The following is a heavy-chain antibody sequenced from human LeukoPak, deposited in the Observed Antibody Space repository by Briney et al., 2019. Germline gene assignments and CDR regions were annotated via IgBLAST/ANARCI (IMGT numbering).Heavy chain of an antibody. CDR1: GYTFTSYD. Sequence: ASVKVSCKASGYTFTSYDINWVRQATGQGLEWMGWMNPNSGNTGYAQKFQGRVTITRNTSISTAYMELSSLRSEDTAVYYCARGSGIAGLIAYWGQGTLVTVSS. V-gene: IGHV1-8*03. J-gene: IGHJ4*02. CDR3: ARGSGIAGLIAY. D-gene: IGHD6-13*01. CDR2: MNPNSGNT.